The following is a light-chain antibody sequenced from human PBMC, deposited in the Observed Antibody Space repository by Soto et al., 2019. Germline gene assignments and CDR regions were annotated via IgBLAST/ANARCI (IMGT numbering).Light chain of an antibody. Sequence: EVVLTQSPGTLSLSPGERATLSCRASQSISANYFAWYQQKPGQAPRLLIYGASTRASGIPDRFSGSGFGTDFTLTTRRLEPDDFEVYYCQQYDSSPRTFGKGTKVDIK. CDR3: QQYDSSPRT. CDR1: QSISANY. J-gene: IGKJ1*01. V-gene: IGKV3-20*01. CDR2: GAS.